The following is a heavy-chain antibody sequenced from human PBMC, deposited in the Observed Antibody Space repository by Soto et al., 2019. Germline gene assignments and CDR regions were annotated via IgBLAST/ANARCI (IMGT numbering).Heavy chain of an antibody. CDR1: GYTFTGYY. CDR3: VSAGARIAVAGIWPYGMDV. D-gene: IGHD6-19*01. CDR2: INPNSGGT. Sequence: ASVKVSCKASGYTFTGYYMHWVRQAPGQGLEWMGWINPNSGGTNYAQKFQGRVTMTRDTSISTAYMELSRLRSDDTAVYYCVSAGARIAVAGIWPYGMDVWGQGTTVTVSS. V-gene: IGHV1-2*02. J-gene: IGHJ6*02.